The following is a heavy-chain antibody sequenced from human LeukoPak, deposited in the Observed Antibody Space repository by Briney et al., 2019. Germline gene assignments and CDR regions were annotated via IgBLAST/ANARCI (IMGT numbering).Heavy chain of an antibody. D-gene: IGHD3-22*01. J-gene: IGHJ4*02. V-gene: IGHV1-69*08. CDR3: ARDRENTYYYDSSAYSFDY. CDR1: GGTFSSYT. CDR2: IIPILDTA. Sequence: SVKVSCKASGGTFSSYTISWVRQAPGQGLEWMGRIIPILDTAKYAQKFQGRVTITADKSTSTAYMELSSLRSEDTAMYYCARDRENTYYYDSSAYSFDYWGQGTLVAVSS.